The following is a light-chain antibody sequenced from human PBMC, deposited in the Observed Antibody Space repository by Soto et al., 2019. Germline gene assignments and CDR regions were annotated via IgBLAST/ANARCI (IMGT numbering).Light chain of an antibody. Sequence: DIVLTQSTCTLSFSPWERGTLSFLASQSVSSSYVAWYQHKPGLAPRLLIHDTSSRAIGIPDRLSGSKSGTNFTLTIRRMEPEDVGMYYCQQYGSSPITFGQGTRLEIK. CDR2: DTS. CDR3: QQYGSSPIT. V-gene: IGKV3D-20*01. CDR1: QSVSSSY. J-gene: IGKJ5*01.